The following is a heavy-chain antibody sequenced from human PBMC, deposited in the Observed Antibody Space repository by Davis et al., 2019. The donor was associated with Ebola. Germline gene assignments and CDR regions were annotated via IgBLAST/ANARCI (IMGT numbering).Heavy chain of an antibody. CDR3: ARGVYYYYGMDV. CDR2: IIPIFGTA. V-gene: IGHV1-69*13. J-gene: IGHJ6*02. Sequence: SVKVSCKASGGTFSSYAISWVRQAPGQGLEWMGGIIPIFGTANYAQKFQGRVTITADESTSTAYMELSSLRSEDTAVYYCARGVYYYYGMDVWGQGTTVTVSS. CDR1: GGTFSSYA. D-gene: IGHD6-13*01.